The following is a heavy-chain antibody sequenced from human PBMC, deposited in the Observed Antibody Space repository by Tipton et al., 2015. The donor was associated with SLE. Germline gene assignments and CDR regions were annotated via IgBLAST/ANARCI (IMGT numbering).Heavy chain of an antibody. J-gene: IGHJ4*02. CDR2: ISFDSNYI. V-gene: IGHV3-21*04. CDR1: GFSFSTYS. D-gene: IGHD3-10*01. Sequence: GSLRLSCAASGFSFSTYSMNWVRQAPGKGLEWVSSISFDSNYIYYADSVKGRFTISRDNAKNSLYLQMNSLRAEDTALYYCAKDPTMVQGVIMGGEFDYWGQGTLVTVSS. CDR3: AKDPTMVQGVIMGGEFDY.